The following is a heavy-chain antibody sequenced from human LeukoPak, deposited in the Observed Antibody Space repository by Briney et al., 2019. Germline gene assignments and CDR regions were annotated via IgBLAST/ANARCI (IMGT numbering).Heavy chain of an antibody. CDR1: GYTFTGYY. V-gene: IGHV1-2*02. J-gene: IGHJ4*02. D-gene: IGHD3-9*01. Sequence: ASVKVSCKASGYTFTGYYMHWVRQAPGQGLEWMGWINPNSGGTNYAQKFQGRVTMTRDTSISTAYMELSRLRSDDTAVYYCARASDVLRYFDWLFYDYWGQGTPVTVSS. CDR2: INPNSGGT. CDR3: ARASDVLRYFDWLFYDY.